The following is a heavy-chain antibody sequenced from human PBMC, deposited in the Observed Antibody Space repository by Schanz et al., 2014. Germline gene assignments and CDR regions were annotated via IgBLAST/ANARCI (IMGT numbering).Heavy chain of an antibody. CDR1: GFTFSSYT. CDR3: ARVEVSMVQGLIPSYYFDS. V-gene: IGHV3-23*01. D-gene: IGHD3-10*01. CDR2: ISGSGGST. J-gene: IGHJ4*02. Sequence: EVQLLESGGGLVRPGGSLRLSCAASGFTFSSYTMNWVRQAPGKGLEWVSAISGSGGSTVYADSVKGRFTISRDNSNNTVFLQMNSLRAEDTAVYYCARVEVSMVQGLIPSYYFDSWGQGTPVTVSS.